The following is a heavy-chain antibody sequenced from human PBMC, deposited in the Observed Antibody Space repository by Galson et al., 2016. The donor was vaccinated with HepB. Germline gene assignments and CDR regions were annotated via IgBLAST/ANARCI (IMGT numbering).Heavy chain of an antibody. Sequence: SLRLSCAASGFTFNAYGMHWVRQAPGKGLEWVALMSYDGNSQFYVDSVKGRFTISRDDSKNTLYLQMESLRAEDTAVYYCAKDLAFGSVYSVLGIDSWGQGTLVTVSS. J-gene: IGHJ5*01. CDR3: AKDLAFGSVYSVLGIDS. CDR2: MSYDGNSQ. CDR1: GFTFNAYG. D-gene: IGHD2-8*01. V-gene: IGHV3-30*18.